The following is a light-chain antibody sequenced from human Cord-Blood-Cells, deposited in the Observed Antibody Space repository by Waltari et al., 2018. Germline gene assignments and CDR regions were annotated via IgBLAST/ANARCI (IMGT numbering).Light chain of an antibody. CDR3: AVWDDSLSGPV. V-gene: IGLV1-47*01. CDR2: RNN. Sequence: QSVLTQPPSASGTPGQRVTISCSGSSSNIGSNYVYWYQQLPGTAPKLLIYRNNQRPSVVPDRFSGSKSGTSASLAISGLRSEDEADYYCAVWDDSLSGPVFGGGTKLTVL. CDR1: SSNIGSNY. J-gene: IGLJ3*02.